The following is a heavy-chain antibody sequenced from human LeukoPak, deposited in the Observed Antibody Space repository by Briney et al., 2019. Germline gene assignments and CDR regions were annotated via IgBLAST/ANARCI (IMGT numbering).Heavy chain of an antibody. Sequence: PSETLALTCAVYGGSLSGHYWSWIRQSPGKGLEWIGASHHDGRTKNIPSVKSRVSRLLDTSRTEVALRLTPATAADTALYSCAREPVPQDYGDTVNAYDLWGQGTMVIVSS. D-gene: IGHD4-17*01. CDR2: SHHDGRT. V-gene: IGHV4-34*01. CDR1: GGSLSGHY. J-gene: IGHJ3*01. CDR3: AREPVPQDYGDTVNAYDL.